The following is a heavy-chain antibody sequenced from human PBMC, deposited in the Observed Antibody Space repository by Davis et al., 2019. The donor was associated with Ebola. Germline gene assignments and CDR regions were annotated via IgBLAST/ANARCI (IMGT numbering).Heavy chain of an antibody. CDR1: GFTFSSYE. CDR2: ISSSGSNI. Sequence: GESLKISCAASGFTFSSYEMNWVRQAPGKGLEWVSYISSSGSNIKYADSVKGRFTISRDNAKNSLYLQMNSLRAEDTAVYYCARAVVVPGPYYFDYWGQGTLVTVSS. V-gene: IGHV3-48*03. J-gene: IGHJ4*02. CDR3: ARAVVVPGPYYFDY. D-gene: IGHD2-2*01.